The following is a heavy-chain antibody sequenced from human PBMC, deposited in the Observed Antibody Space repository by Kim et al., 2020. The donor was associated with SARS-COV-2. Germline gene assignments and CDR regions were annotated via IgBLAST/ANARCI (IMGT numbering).Heavy chain of an antibody. Sequence: GGSLRLSCAASGFTFGDYAMHWVRQAPGKGLEWVSGISWNSGSIGYADSVKGRFTISRDNAKNSLYLQMNSLRAEDTALYYCAKSLGPYYDILTGYYLYFDYWGQGTLVTVSS. CDR2: ISWNSGSI. CDR1: GFTFGDYA. J-gene: IGHJ4*02. V-gene: IGHV3-9*01. D-gene: IGHD3-9*01. CDR3: AKSLGPYYDILTGYYLYFDY.